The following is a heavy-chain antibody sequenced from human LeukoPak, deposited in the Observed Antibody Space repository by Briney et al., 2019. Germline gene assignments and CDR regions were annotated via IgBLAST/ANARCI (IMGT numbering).Heavy chain of an antibody. J-gene: IGHJ4*02. Sequence: ASVKVSCKASGYTFTGYYIHWVRQAPGQGLEWMGWISAYNGNTNYAQKLQGRVTMTTDTSTSTAYMELRSLRSDDTAVYYCAIAGAHPKIGQYYYDSSGYGGTFDYWGQGTLVTVSS. CDR2: ISAYNGNT. CDR3: AIAGAHPKIGQYYYDSSGYGGTFDY. CDR1: GYTFTGYY. D-gene: IGHD3-22*01. V-gene: IGHV1-18*04.